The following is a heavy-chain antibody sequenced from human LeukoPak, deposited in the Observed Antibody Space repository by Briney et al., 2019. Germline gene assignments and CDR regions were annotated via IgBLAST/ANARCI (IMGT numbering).Heavy chain of an antibody. CDR2: IYHSGST. D-gene: IGHD3-3*01. Sequence: PSETLSLTCAVSGYSISSGYYWGWIRQPPGKGLEWIGSIYHSGSTYYNPSLKSRVTISVDTSKNQFSLKLSSVTAADTAVYYCASRFWSGYYTVEYYFDYWGQGTLVTVSS. CDR1: GYSISSGYY. J-gene: IGHJ4*02. CDR3: ASRFWSGYYTVEYYFDY. V-gene: IGHV4-38-2*01.